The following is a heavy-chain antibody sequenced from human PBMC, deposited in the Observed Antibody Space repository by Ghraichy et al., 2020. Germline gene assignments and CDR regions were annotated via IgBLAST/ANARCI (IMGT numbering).Heavy chain of an antibody. CDR1: GFTFSSYS. Sequence: GGSLRLSCAASGFTFSSYSMNWVRQAPGKWLEWVSSISSSSSYIYYADSVKGRFTISRDNAKNSLYLQMNSLRAEDTAVYYCARDLADYSNYGAGGETSNVDYWGQGTLVTVSS. CDR2: ISSSSSYI. D-gene: IGHD4-11*01. V-gene: IGHV3-21*01. J-gene: IGHJ4*02. CDR3: ARDLADYSNYGAGGETSNVDY.